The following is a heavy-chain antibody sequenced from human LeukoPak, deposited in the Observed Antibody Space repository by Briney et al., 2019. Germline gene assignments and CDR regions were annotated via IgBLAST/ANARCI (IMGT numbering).Heavy chain of an antibody. J-gene: IGHJ4*02. CDR2: ISVSGGST. D-gene: IGHD3-3*01. V-gene: IGHV3-23*01. Sequence: GGSLRLSCAASGFTFSSYAMSWVRQAPGKGLEWVSAISVSGGSTYYADSVKGRFTISRDNSKNTLYLQMNSLRPEDTAVYYCAKPRGGYYFDYWGQGTLVTVSS. CDR1: GFTFSSYA. CDR3: AKPRGGYYFDY.